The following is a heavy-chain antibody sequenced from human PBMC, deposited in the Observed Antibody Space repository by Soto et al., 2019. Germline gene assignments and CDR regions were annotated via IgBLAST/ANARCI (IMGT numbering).Heavy chain of an antibody. CDR3: VRSSSSGNTWSKFEH. CDR2: IYHTGST. D-gene: IGHD2-2*01. J-gene: IGHJ4*02. CDR1: VVTVGSDAYY. Sequence: SSETLSLTCPVSVVTVGSDAYYWSWIRHHPGKGLEWIGNIYHTGSTYYSPSLKSRVVISLDTSNNQFSLKLTSVTAADTAVYYCVRSSSSGNTWSKFEHWRGGPRVTVS. V-gene: IGHV4-31*03.